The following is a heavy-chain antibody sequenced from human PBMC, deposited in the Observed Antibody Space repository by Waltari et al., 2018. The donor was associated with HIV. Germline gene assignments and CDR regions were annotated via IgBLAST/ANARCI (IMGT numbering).Heavy chain of an antibody. D-gene: IGHD4-17*01. CDR2: IYYSGST. J-gene: IGHJ5*02. Sequence: QLQLQESGPGLVQPSETLSLTCTVSGGSLSSLPYYWGWIRQPPGKGLEWIGSIYYSGSTYSNPSLKSRVTISVDTSKNQFSLKLSSVTAADTAVYYCASRGGTVTTRRFDPWGQGTLVTVSS. CDR1: GGSLSSLPYY. CDR3: ASRGGTVTTRRFDP. V-gene: IGHV4-39*01.